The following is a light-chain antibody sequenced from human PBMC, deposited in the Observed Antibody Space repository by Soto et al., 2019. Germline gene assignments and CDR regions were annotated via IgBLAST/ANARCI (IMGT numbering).Light chain of an antibody. J-gene: IGKJ4*02. CDR2: KTS. V-gene: IGKV1-5*03. CDR3: QQYESRSP. CDR1: QSISSR. Sequence: DIQMTQSPSTLSASVGDRVSITCRASQSISSRLAWYQQKPGKAPKLLIYKTSSLESGVPSRFSGSGSGTEFTLTISSLQPDDFPTYYCQQYESRSPFGGGTKVEIK.